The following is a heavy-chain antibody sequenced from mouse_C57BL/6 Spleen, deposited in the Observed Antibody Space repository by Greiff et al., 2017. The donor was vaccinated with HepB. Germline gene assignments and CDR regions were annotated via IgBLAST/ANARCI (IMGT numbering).Heavy chain of an antibody. V-gene: IGHV1-4*01. Sequence: QVQLKESGAELARPGASVKMSCKASGYTFTSYTMHWVKQRPGQGLEWIGYINPSSGYTKYHQKFKDKATVTADKSSRSAYMQLSSLTSEDSAVYYCARDYGSSYRYFDVWGTGTTVTVSS. CDR1: GYTFTSYT. CDR3: ARDYGSSYRYFDV. CDR2: INPSSGYT. D-gene: IGHD1-1*01. J-gene: IGHJ1*03.